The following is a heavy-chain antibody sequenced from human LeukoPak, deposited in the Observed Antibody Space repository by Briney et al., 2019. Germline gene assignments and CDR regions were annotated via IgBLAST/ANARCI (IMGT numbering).Heavy chain of an antibody. CDR3: ARARLAVSGNYFEN. CDR2: IKGDGSEK. CDR1: GFTLSTYW. J-gene: IGHJ4*02. V-gene: IGHV3-7*04. D-gene: IGHD6-19*01. Sequence: PGGSLRLSCAASGFTLSTYWMSWVRQAPGKGLEWVANIKGDGSEKYYVDSVKGQFTISRDNAKNSLYLQMNSLRVEDTAVYHCARARLAVSGNYFENWGQGTLVTVSS.